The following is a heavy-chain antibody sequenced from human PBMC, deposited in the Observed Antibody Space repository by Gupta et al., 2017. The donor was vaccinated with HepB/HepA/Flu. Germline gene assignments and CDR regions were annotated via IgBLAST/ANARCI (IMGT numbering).Heavy chain of an antibody. D-gene: IGHD4-17*01. J-gene: IGHJ4*02. Sequence: EVQLLESGGGLVQPGGSLSLSCAASGLTFSSFAMSWVRQAPGKGLEWVSAISGSGGRTYYADSVKGRFTITRDNSKNTLYLQMNSLRAEDTAVYYCAKDNYGGAYWGQGTLVTVSS. CDR3: AKDNYGGAY. CDR1: GLTFSSFA. CDR2: ISGSGGRT. V-gene: IGHV3-23*01.